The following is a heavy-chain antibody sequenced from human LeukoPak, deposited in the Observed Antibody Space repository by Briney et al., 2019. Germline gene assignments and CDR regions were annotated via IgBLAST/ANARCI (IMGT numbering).Heavy chain of an antibody. J-gene: IGHJ3*02. CDR2: IYHSGSA. CDR1: GGSFSGYY. D-gene: IGHD3-22*01. V-gene: IGHV4-34*01. CDR3: ARDRGYYDTSGYYGDAFDI. Sequence: PSETLSLTCAVYGGSFSGYYWSWIRQPPGKGLEWIGDIYHSGSAYYNPSLKSRVTLSVDTSKNQFSLNLTSVTAADTAVYYCARDRGYYDTSGYYGDAFDIWGQGTKVTVSS.